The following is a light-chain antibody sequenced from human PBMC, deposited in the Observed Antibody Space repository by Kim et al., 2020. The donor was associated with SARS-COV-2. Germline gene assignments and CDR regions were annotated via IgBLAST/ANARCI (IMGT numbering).Light chain of an antibody. CDR2: DTS. V-gene: IGKV3D-20*01. Sequence: WPTGERATLSCGASQSVGNTNLGLYQQKPGLAPRLLSYDTSRWDTGIPDRFSGSGSGTDFTLTITRLEPEDFAVYYCQQYGDSASFGGGTKVVIK. CDR1: QSVGNTN. CDR3: QQYGDSAS. J-gene: IGKJ4*01.